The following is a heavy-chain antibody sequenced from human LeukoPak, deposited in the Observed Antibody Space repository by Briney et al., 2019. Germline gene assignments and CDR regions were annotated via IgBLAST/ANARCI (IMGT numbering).Heavy chain of an antibody. CDR3: AEEGYDEYYFDY. CDR2: ISWNSGSI. V-gene: IGHV3-9*03. J-gene: IGHJ4*02. CDR1: GFTFDDYA. D-gene: IGHD3-22*01. Sequence: GGSLRLSCAASGFTFDDYAMHWVRQAPGKGLEWVSGISWNSGSIGYADSVKGRFTISRDNAKNSLYLQMNSLRAEDMALYYCAEEGYDEYYFDYWGQGTLVTVSS.